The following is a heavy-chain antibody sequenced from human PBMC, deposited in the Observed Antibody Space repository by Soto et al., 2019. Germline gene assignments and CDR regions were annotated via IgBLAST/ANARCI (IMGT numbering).Heavy chain of an antibody. CDR1: GFTFSTYA. CDR2: ISYDGSNK. V-gene: IGHV3-30-3*01. Sequence: QVQLVESGGGVVQPGRSLRLSCAASGFTFSTYAMHWVRQAPGKGLEWVAVISYDGSNKYYADSVKGRFTISRDNSKXDXXXXAGXXXTAGFTISSAXXTXAXIPQMNSLRAEDTAAYYCARDKSPYSSGWHNRHFDYWGQGTLVTVSS. D-gene: IGHD3-10*01. CDR3: XXTXAXIPQMNSLRAEDTAAYYCARDKSPYSSGWHNRHFDY. J-gene: IGHJ4*02.